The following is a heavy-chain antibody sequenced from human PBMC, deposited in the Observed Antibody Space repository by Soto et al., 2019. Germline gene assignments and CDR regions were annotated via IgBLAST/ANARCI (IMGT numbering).Heavy chain of an antibody. CDR2: INSDGSST. D-gene: IGHD3-3*01. CDR1: GFTFSSYW. CDR3: ARMPLYGRNVLRFLEDRPN. V-gene: IGHV3-74*01. J-gene: IGHJ3*01. Sequence: PGGSLRLSCAASGFTFSSYWMHWVRQAPGKGLVWVSRINSDGSSTSYADSVKGRFTISRDNAKNTLYLQMNSLRAEDTAVYYCARMPLYGRNVLRFLEDRPNWGPGTMVTVSS.